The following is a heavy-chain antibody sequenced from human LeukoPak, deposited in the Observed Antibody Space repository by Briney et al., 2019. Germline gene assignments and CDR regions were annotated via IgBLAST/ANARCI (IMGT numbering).Heavy chain of an antibody. Sequence: SETLSLTCTVSGGSISSDGYYWSWIRQHPGKGLEWIGYIYYSGSTYYNPSLKSRVTISVDTSKNQFSLKLSSVTAADTAVYYCARGGWSSTDFDYWGQGTLVTVSS. V-gene: IGHV4-31*03. J-gene: IGHJ4*02. CDR2: IYYSGST. CDR3: ARGGWSSTDFDY. D-gene: IGHD2-2*01. CDR1: GGSISSDGYY.